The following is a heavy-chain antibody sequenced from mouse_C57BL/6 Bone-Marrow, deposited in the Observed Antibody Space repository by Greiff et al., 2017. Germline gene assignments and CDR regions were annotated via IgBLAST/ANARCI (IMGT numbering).Heavy chain of an antibody. D-gene: IGHD2-4*01. CDR1: GFNIKDDY. J-gene: IGHJ3*01. Sequence: DVQLQESGAELVRPGASVKLSCTASGFNIKDDYMHWVKQRPEQGLEWIGWIDPENGDTEYASKFQGKATITADTSSNTAYLQLSSLTSEDTAVYYCTTDYDYDLAWFAYWGQGTLVTVSA. CDR2: IDPENGDT. V-gene: IGHV14-4*01. CDR3: TTDYDYDLAWFAY.